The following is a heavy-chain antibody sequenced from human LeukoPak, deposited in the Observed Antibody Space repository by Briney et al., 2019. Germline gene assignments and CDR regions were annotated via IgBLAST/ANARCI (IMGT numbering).Heavy chain of an antibody. D-gene: IGHD6-6*01. J-gene: IGHJ5*02. CDR3: AREGAARLDP. Sequence: SETLSLTCTVSGGSISSGGYYWSWIRQHPGKGLEWIGYIYYSGSTYYNPSLKSRVTISVDTSKNQFSLKLSSVTAADTAVYYYAREGAARLDPWGQGTLVTVSS. CDR1: GGSISSGGYY. V-gene: IGHV4-31*03. CDR2: IYYSGST.